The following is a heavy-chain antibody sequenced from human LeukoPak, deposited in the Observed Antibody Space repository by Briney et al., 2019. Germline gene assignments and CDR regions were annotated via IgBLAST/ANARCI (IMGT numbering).Heavy chain of an antibody. Sequence: GGSLRLSCTASGFTFSNYWMHWVRHAPGKGLVCVSRINTDGSSTSYADSVKGRLTISRDNAKNTLFLQMNSLRAEDTAVYYCARALYDFWSGYYIANYMDVWGKGTPVTVSS. V-gene: IGHV3-74*01. CDR1: GFTFSNYW. D-gene: IGHD3-3*01. J-gene: IGHJ6*03. CDR3: ARALYDFWSGYYIANYMDV. CDR2: INTDGSST.